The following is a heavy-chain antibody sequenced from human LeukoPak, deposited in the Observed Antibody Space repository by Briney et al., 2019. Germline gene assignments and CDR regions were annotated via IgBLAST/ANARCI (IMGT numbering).Heavy chain of an antibody. Sequence: PGGSLRLSCAASGFTFSSYSMSWVRQAPGKGLEWVSSISTSSSYIYYADSLKGRFTISRHNAKSSLFLQMNSLRADDTAVYYCARVSRGKWELLGAHDYWGQGTLVTVSS. D-gene: IGHD1-26*01. CDR1: GFTFSSYS. CDR2: ISTSSSYI. CDR3: ARVSRGKWELLGAHDY. V-gene: IGHV3-21*01. J-gene: IGHJ4*02.